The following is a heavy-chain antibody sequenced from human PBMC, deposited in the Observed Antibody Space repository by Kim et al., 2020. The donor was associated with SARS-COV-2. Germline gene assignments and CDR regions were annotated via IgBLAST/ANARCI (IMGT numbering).Heavy chain of an antibody. Sequence: SETLSLTCGLSGGTMSRSGYAWSWIRQPPGRGLEWIGYIYFSGSTEYNPSLKGRVSISADRSKNQFSLNLNSVTAAEPAVYYCATAIFRSWFFDFRGQ. J-gene: IGHJ4*01. CDR2: IYFSGST. CDR1: GGTMSRSGYA. V-gene: IGHV4-30-2*01. CDR3: ATAIFRSWFFDF. D-gene: IGHD3-9*01.